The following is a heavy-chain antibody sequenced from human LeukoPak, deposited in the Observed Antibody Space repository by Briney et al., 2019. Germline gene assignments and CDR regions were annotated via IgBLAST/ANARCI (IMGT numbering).Heavy chain of an antibody. V-gene: IGHV3-21*01. CDR2: ISSSSSYI. J-gene: IGHJ3*02. CDR1: GFTFSSYS. Sequence: GGSLRLSCAASGFTFSSYSMNWVRQAPGKGLEWVSPISSSSSYIYYADSVKGRFTISRDNAKNSLYLQMNSLRAEDTAVYYCARECSGGSCYSPDAFDIWGQGTMVTVSS. D-gene: IGHD2-15*01. CDR3: ARECSGGSCYSPDAFDI.